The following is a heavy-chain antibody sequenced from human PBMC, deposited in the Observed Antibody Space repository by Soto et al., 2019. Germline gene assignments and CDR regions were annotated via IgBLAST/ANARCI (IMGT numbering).Heavy chain of an antibody. CDR3: AKDSDRYYYDSNDFCYFDH. D-gene: IGHD3-22*01. Sequence: GGSLRLSCAASGFTFSSYGMHWVRQAPGKGLEWVAVIFYDGSKKYYGDSVKGRFTIARDNSKKTLYLQMDSLRAEDTAVYYCAKDSDRYYYDSNDFCYFDHWGQGTQVTVSS. CDR1: GFTFSSYG. V-gene: IGHV3-30*18. J-gene: IGHJ4*02. CDR2: IFYDGSKK.